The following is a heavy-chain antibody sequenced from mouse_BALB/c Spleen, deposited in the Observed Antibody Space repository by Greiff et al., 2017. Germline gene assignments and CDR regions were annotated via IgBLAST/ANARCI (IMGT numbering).Heavy chain of an antibody. CDR2: INPNNGGT. CDR1: GYTFTDYN. J-gene: IGHJ3*01. V-gene: IGHV1-18*01. CDR3: ARTGYYGSFAWFAY. D-gene: IGHD1-1*01. Sequence: EVQLQQSGPELVKPGASVKIPCKASGYTFTDYNMDWVKQSHGKSLEWIGDINPNNGGTIYNQKFKGKATLTVDKSSSTAYMELRSLTSEDTAVYYCARTGYYGSFAWFAYWGQGTLVTVSA.